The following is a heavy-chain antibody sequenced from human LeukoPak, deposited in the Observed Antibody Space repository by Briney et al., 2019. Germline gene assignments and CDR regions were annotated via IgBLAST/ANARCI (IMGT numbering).Heavy chain of an antibody. Sequence: ASVKVSCKASGYTFTSYYMHWVRQAPGQGLEWMGIINPSGGSTSYAQKFQGRVTMTRDTSTSTVYMELSRLTSDDTAVYYCASGYGDYSPDYWGQGTLVTVSS. J-gene: IGHJ4*02. CDR3: ASGYGDYSPDY. CDR2: INPSGGST. D-gene: IGHD4-17*01. CDR1: GYTFTSYY. V-gene: IGHV1-46*01.